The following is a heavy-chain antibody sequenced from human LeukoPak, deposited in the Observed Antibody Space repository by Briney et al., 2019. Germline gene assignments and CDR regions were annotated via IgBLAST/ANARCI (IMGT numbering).Heavy chain of an antibody. Sequence: ASVKVSCKASGYTFTSYYMHRVRQAPGQGLEWMGIINPSGGSTSYAQKFQGRVTMTRDMSTSTVYMELSSLRSEDTAVYYCARGTYYYDSSGYSFDYWGQGTLVTVSS. J-gene: IGHJ4*02. V-gene: IGHV1-46*01. CDR1: GYTFTSYY. D-gene: IGHD3-22*01. CDR2: INPSGGST. CDR3: ARGTYYYDSSGYSFDY.